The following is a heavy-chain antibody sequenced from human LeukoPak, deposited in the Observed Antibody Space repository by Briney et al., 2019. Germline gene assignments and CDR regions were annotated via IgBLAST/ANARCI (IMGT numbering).Heavy chain of an antibody. Sequence: GGSLRLSCAVSTFIFNSYVMTWVRQAPGKGLQYIAPISGSGAYTYYADSVKGRFTISRDNSKNTLFLQMNSLRAEDTAVYYCAIIPYSRSPPARFDPWGQGTLVTVSS. CDR2: ISGSGAYT. CDR3: AIIPYSRSPPARFDP. D-gene: IGHD6-6*01. V-gene: IGHV3-23*01. J-gene: IGHJ5*02. CDR1: TFIFNSYV.